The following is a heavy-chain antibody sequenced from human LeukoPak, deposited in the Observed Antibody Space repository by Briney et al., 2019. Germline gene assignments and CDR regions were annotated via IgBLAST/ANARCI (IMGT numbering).Heavy chain of an antibody. CDR1: GFPLSGYS. CDR3: ARSEKVRGIIIDYFDS. Sequence: PGGSLRLSCAASGFPLSGYSMNWVRQAPGKGLEWVSYISSSGRTIYYADSVKGRFTISRDNAKNSLYLQMNSLRAEDTAVYYCARSEKVRGIIIDYFDSWGQGTLVTVSS. D-gene: IGHD3-10*01. J-gene: IGHJ4*02. V-gene: IGHV3-48*04. CDR2: ISSSGRTI.